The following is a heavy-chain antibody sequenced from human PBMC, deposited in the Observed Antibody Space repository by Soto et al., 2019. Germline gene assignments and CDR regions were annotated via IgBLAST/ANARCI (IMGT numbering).Heavy chain of an antibody. J-gene: IGHJ5*02. CDR2: ISGSGGST. V-gene: IGHV3-23*01. CDR1: GFTFSSYA. Sequence: EVQLLESGGGLIQPGGSLRLSCAASGFTFSSYAMSWVRQAPGKGLEWVSAISGSGGSTYYADSVKGRFTISRDNSKNTLYLQMNSLRAEDTAVYYCAKDHYDILTGYPNWFDPWGQGTLVTVSS. CDR3: AKDHYDILTGYPNWFDP. D-gene: IGHD3-9*01.